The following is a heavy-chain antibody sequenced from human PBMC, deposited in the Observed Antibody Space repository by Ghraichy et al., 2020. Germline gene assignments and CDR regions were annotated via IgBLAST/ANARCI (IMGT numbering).Heavy chain of an antibody. Sequence: GGSLRLSCAASGFTVSSNYMSWVRQAPGKGLEWVSVIYSGGSTYYADSVKGRFTISSDNSKNTLYLQMNSLRAEDTAVYYCARDRRVVVPAAMGGFDPWGQGTLVTVSS. V-gene: IGHV3-53*01. CDR1: GFTVSSNY. CDR3: ARDRRVVVPAAMGGFDP. J-gene: IGHJ5*02. CDR2: IYSGGST. D-gene: IGHD2-2*01.